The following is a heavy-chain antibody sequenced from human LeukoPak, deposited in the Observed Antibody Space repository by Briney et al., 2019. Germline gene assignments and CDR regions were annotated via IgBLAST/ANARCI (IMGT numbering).Heavy chain of an antibody. CDR2: IYSGGST. D-gene: IGHD3-10*01. CDR1: GFTVSSNY. V-gene: IGHV3-53*01. J-gene: IGHJ4*02. Sequence: PGGSLRLSCAASGFTVSSNYMSWVRQAPGKGLEWVSVIYSGGSTYYADSVKGRFTISRDNSKNTLYLQMNSLRAEDTAVYYCTREDGSGSYYSSFVWWGQGALVTVSS. CDR3: TREDGSGSYYSSFVW.